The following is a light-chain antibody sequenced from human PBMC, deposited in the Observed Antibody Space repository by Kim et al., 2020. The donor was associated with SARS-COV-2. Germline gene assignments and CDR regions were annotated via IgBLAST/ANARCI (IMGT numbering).Light chain of an antibody. CDR3: FLSYSGVVV. Sequence: PGGTVTLTCASSTTAVPSGQSPCWFQQRPGQAPRTLIYDLYYKHSWTPARFSGSLLGGKAALTLSGAQPEDEADYYCFLSYSGVVVFGGGTQLTVL. J-gene: IGLJ2*01. V-gene: IGLV7-46*01. CDR1: TTAVPSGQS. CDR2: DLY.